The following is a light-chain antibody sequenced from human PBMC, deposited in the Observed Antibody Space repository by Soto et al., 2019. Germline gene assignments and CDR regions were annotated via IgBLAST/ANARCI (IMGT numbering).Light chain of an antibody. Sequence: IVVTQCAVALSQSPGKRSTLSCRASPSVTSSYLAWYQQKPGQAPRLLLFGTSIRDTGIPDRFSGSGSGTDFTLTISRLESEDFAVYYCQQYGSSPGTFGQGTKVDIK. J-gene: IGKJ1*01. V-gene: IGKV3-20*01. CDR3: QQYGSSPGT. CDR2: GTS. CDR1: PSVTSSY.